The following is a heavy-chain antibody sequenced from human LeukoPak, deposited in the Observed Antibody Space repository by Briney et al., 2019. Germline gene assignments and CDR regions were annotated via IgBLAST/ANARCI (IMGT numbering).Heavy chain of an antibody. J-gene: IGHJ4*02. CDR1: GYTFTSYG. CDR2: ISAYNGNT. CDR3: ARGTYYYDSSGYYYALDY. V-gene: IGHV1-18*01. D-gene: IGHD3-22*01. Sequence: ASVKVSCKASGYTFTSYGISWVRQAPGQGLERMGWISAYNGNTNYAQKLQGRVTMTTDTSTSTAYMELRSLRSDDTAVYYCARGTYYYDSSGYYYALDYWGQGTLVTVSS.